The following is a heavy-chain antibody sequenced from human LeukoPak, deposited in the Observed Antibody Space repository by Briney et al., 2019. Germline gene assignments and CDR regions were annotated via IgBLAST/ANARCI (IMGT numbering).Heavy chain of an antibody. Sequence: SETLSLTCTVSGGSISSYYWSWIRQPPGKGLEWIGYIYYSGSTNYNPSLKSRVTISVDTSKNQFSLKLSSVTAADTAVYYCARVVLSSSFPNYDAFDIWGQGTMVTVSS. V-gene: IGHV4-59*01. D-gene: IGHD1-7*01. CDR2: IYYSGST. CDR1: GGSISSYY. CDR3: ARVVLSSSFPNYDAFDI. J-gene: IGHJ3*02.